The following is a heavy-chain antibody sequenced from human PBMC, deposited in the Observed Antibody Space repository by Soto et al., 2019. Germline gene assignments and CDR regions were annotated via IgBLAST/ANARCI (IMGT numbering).Heavy chain of an antibody. D-gene: IGHD3-3*01. CDR3: ARDIGKDFWSAHNWFDP. CDR2: IIPIFGTA. Sequence: QVQLVQSGAEVKKPGSSVKVSCKASAGTFSSYAISWVRQAPGQGLEWMGGIIPIFGTANYAQKFQGRVTITADDSTSTAYMELSSLRSEDTAVYYCARDIGKDFWSAHNWFDPWGQGTLVTVSS. J-gene: IGHJ5*02. CDR1: AGTFSSYA. V-gene: IGHV1-69*12.